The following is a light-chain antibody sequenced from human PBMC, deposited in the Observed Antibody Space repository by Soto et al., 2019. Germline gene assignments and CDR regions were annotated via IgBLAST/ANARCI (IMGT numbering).Light chain of an antibody. V-gene: IGKV3-15*01. J-gene: IGKJ1*01. CDR3: QQYNKWPPWT. CDR2: GAS. CDR1: QSVSSN. Sequence: EIVMTQSPATLSVSPGERATLSCRASQSVSSNLAWYQQKPGQAPRLLIYGASTRATGIPARFSGSVSGTEFTLTNSSLQSEDFAVYYCQQYNKWPPWTFGQGTKVEIK.